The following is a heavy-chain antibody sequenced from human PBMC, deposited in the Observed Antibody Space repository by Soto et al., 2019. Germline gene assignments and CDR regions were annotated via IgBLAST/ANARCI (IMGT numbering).Heavy chain of an antibody. Sequence: PSETLSLTCSVSGGSITSSGYYWGWIRQPPGKGLEWIGTLSYSGTTNYNPSLRSRLIISADTSKNRFSLRLTSVTAADTAMYYCAATTMPTVGIWFDPWGQGILVTVS. CDR2: LSYSGTT. CDR3: AATTMPTVGIWFDP. J-gene: IGHJ5*02. V-gene: IGHV4-39*01. D-gene: IGHD1-1*01. CDR1: GGSITSSGYY.